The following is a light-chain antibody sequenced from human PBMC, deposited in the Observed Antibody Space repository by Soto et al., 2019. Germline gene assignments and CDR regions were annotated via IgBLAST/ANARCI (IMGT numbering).Light chain of an antibody. CDR2: EVS. Sequence: QSALTQPASVSGSPGQSITISCTGTSSDVGGYDYVSWYQQHPGKAPKLMIYEVSNRPSGVSNRFSGSKSGNTASLTISALQAEDEADYYCLSYTNTTARVFGGGTQLTVL. J-gene: IGLJ3*02. V-gene: IGLV2-14*01. CDR1: SSDVGGYDY. CDR3: LSYTNTTARV.